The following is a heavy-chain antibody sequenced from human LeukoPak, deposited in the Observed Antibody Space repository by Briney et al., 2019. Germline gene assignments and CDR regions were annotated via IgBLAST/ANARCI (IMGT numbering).Heavy chain of an antibody. D-gene: IGHD2-2*01. Sequence: ASVKVSCKASGYTFTSYGISWVRQAPGQGLEWMGWISAYNGNTNYAQKLQGRVTMTTDTSTSTAYMELRSLRSDDTAVYYCAREGAHIVVVPAAMGIDAFDIWAKGQWSPSLQ. CDR2: ISAYNGNT. V-gene: IGHV1-18*01. J-gene: IGHJ3*02. CDR1: GYTFTSYG. CDR3: AREGAHIVVVPAAMGIDAFDI.